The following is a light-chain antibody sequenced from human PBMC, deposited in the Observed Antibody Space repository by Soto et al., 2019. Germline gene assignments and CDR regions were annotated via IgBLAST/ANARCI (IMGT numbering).Light chain of an antibody. CDR1: QSVSSN. CDR3: QQYNNWST. CDR2: GAS. V-gene: IGKV3-15*01. Sequence: EIVMTQSPATLSVSPGERATLSCRASQSVSSNLAWYQQKPGQAPRLLIYGASTRATGIPARLTGSGSGTEFTLTISSLQSEDFAVSYCQQYNNWSTFGQGTKVDIK. J-gene: IGKJ1*01.